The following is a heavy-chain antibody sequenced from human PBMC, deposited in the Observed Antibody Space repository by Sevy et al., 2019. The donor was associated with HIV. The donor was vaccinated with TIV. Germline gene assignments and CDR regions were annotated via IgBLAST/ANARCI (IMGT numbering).Heavy chain of an antibody. D-gene: IGHD6-13*01. Sequence: GGSLRLSCAASGFTFSSYSMNWVRQAPGKGLEWVSSISSSSSYIYYADSVKGRLPISRDNAKNSLYLQMNSLRAEDTAVYYCARDPRTAAAGTRYFDYWGQGTLVTVSS. J-gene: IGHJ4*02. CDR1: GFTFSSYS. CDR2: ISSSSSYI. CDR3: ARDPRTAAAGTRYFDY. V-gene: IGHV3-21*01.